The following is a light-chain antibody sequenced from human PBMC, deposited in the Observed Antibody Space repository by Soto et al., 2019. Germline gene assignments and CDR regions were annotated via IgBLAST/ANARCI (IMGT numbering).Light chain of an antibody. CDR3: SSYSTITTLYV. V-gene: IGLV2-14*03. CDR2: NVF. CDR1: SRDVGGYNY. J-gene: IGLJ1*01. Sequence: QSALTQPASVSGSPGQSITISCTGTSRDVGGYNYVSWYQKNPGKAPKLMIYNVFNRPSGVSDRFSGSKSGNTASLTISGRQAADEAADYCSSYSTITTLYVFGTGTKLTVL.